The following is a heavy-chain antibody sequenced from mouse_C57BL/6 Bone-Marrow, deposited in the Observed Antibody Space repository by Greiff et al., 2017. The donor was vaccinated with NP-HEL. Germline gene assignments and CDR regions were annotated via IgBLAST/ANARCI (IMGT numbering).Heavy chain of an antibody. CDR2: ISSGSSTN. Sequence: EVKLQESGGGLVKPGGSLKLSCAASGFTFSDYGMHWVRQAPEKGLEWVAYISSGSSTNYYADTVKGRFTISRDNAKNTLFLQMTSLRSEDTAMYYCARRDYGSSYYAMDYWGQGTSVTVSS. CDR1: GFTFSDYG. J-gene: IGHJ4*01. CDR3: ARRDYGSSYYAMDY. V-gene: IGHV5-17*01. D-gene: IGHD1-1*01.